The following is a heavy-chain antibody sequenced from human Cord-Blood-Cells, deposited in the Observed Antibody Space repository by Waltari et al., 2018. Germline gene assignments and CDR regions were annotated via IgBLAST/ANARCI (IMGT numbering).Heavy chain of an antibody. CDR1: GFTFSSYW. V-gene: IGHV3-7*01. J-gene: IGHJ3*02. D-gene: IGHD1-26*01. CDR2: IKQDGSEK. Sequence: EVQLVESGGGLVQPGGSLRLSCAASGFTFSSYWRSWVRQAPGKGLEWVANIKQDGSEKYYVDSVKGRFTISRDNAKNSLYLQMNSLRAEDTAVYYCARDRVGADAFDIWGQGTMVTVSS. CDR3: ARDRVGADAFDI.